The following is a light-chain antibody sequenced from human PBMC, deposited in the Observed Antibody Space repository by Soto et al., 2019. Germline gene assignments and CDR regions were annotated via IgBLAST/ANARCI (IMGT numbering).Light chain of an antibody. V-gene: IGLV2-14*01. J-gene: IGLJ1*01. Sequence: QSALTQPASVSGSPGQSIAISCTGTSSDVGGYNYVSWYQQHPGKAPKLIIYDVTNRPSGVSDRFSGSKSGNTASLTISGLQAEDEADYYCSSFTSSSTSVFGPGPKVTVL. CDR3: SSFTSSSTSV. CDR2: DVT. CDR1: SSDVGGYNY.